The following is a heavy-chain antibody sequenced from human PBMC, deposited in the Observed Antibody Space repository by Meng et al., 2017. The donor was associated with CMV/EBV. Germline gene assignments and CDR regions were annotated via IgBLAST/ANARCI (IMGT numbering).Heavy chain of an antibody. J-gene: IGHJ6*02. V-gene: IGHV3-21*01. CDR1: GFTFSSYS. CDR2: ISSSSYI. Sequence: GESLKISCAASGFTFSSYSMNWVRQAPGKGLEWVSSISSSSYIYYADSVKGRFTISRDNAKNSLYLQMNSLRAEDTAMYYCARGGKGVWGQGTTVTVSS. CDR3: ARGGKGV.